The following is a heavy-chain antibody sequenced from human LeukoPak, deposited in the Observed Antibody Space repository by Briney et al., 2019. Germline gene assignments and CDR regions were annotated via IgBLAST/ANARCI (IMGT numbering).Heavy chain of an antibody. CDR3: ARNRYNWNEIDY. J-gene: IGHJ4*02. V-gene: IGHV4-59*01. Sequence: KTSETLSLTCTVSGGSISNYYWSWIRQPPGKGLEWIGYIYYSGSTNYNPSLKSRVTISVDTSKNQFSLKLSSVTAADTAVYYCARNRYNWNEIDYWGQGTLVTVSS. D-gene: IGHD1-20*01. CDR1: GGSISNYY. CDR2: IYYSGST.